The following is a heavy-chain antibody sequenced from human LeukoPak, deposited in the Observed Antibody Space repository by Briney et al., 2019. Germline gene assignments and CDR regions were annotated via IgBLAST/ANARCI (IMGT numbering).Heavy chain of an antibody. CDR2: MNPNSGNT. Sequence: GASVKVSCKASGYTFTSYDINWVRQATGQGLEWMGWMNPNSGNTGYAQKFQGRVTMTRDTSTSTVYMELSSLRSEDTAVYYCARDHPPEGRDGYKIGGYYFDYWGQGTLVTVSS. CDR1: GYTFTSYD. D-gene: IGHD5-24*01. V-gene: IGHV1-8*01. CDR3: ARDHPPEGRDGYKIGGYYFDY. J-gene: IGHJ4*02.